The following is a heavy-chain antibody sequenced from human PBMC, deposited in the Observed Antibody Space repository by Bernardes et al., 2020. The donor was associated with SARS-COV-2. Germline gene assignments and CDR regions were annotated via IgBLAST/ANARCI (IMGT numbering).Heavy chain of an antibody. Sequence: SETLSLTCTISGGAMSGYYWTWLRQSAAKGLEFIGRIYSSGSTNYSPSLKSRVTMSLDMSNNQFSLRLHSVTAADTAVYYCARATIITFWYDPWGQGTLVHVSS. V-gene: IGHV4-4*07. CDR1: GGAMSGYY. CDR3: ARATIITFWYDP. CDR2: IYSSGST. J-gene: IGHJ5*02. D-gene: IGHD4-4*01.